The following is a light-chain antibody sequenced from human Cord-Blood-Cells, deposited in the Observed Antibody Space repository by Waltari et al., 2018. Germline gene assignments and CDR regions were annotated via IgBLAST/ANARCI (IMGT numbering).Light chain of an antibody. V-gene: IGLV2-23*02. CDR2: EVS. CDR1: SSAVGSYNL. CDR3: CSYAGSSTYVV. J-gene: IGLJ2*01. Sequence: SALTQPASVSGSPGQSITISCSGTSSAVGSYNLVSWYQQPPGKAPKRMIYEVSKRPSGVSNRFSGSKSGNTASLTISGLQAEDEADYYCCSYAGSSTYVVFGGGTKLTVL.